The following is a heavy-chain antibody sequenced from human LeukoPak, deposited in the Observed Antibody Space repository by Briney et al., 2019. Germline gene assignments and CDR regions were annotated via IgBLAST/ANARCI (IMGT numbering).Heavy chain of an antibody. CDR3: ARDGNSGYDLTYYYGMDV. D-gene: IGHD5-12*01. Sequence: PGGSLRLSCAASGFTFSSYAMHWVRQAPGKGLEWVAVISYDGNNKYYADSVKGRFTISRDNSKNTLYLQMNSLRPEDTALYYCARDGNSGYDLTYYYGMDVWGQGTTVTVSS. CDR1: GFTFSSYA. V-gene: IGHV3-30-3*01. J-gene: IGHJ6*02. CDR2: ISYDGNNK.